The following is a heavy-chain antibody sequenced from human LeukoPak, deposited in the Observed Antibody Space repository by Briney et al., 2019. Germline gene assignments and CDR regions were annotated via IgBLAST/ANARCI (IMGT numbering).Heavy chain of an antibody. CDR3: ASLYCGGDCYPWGAFDI. V-gene: IGHV1-8*01. D-gene: IGHD2-21*02. CDR1: GYTFTSYD. CDR2: MNPNSGNT. Sequence: ASVKVSCKASGYTFTSYDINWVRQATGQGLEWMGWMNPNSGNTGYAQKFQGRVTMTRNTSISTAYMELRSLRSDDTAVYYCASLYCGGDCYPWGAFDIWGQGTMVTVSS. J-gene: IGHJ3*02.